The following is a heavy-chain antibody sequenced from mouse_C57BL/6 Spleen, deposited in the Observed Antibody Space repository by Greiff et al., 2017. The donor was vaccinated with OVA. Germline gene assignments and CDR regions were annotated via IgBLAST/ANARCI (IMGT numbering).Heavy chain of an antibody. Sequence: QVQLQQSGAELVKPGASVKISCKASGYAFSSYWMNWVKQRPGKGLEWIGQIYPGDGDTNYNGKFKGKATLTADKSSSTAYMQLSSLTSEDSAVYFCARGGYSNYKGYWGQGTTLTVSS. D-gene: IGHD2-5*01. CDR1: GYAFSSYW. CDR2: IYPGDGDT. CDR3: ARGGYSNYKGY. J-gene: IGHJ2*01. V-gene: IGHV1-80*01.